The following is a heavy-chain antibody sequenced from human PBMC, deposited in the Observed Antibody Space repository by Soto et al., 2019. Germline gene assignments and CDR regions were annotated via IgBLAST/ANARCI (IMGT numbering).Heavy chain of an antibody. CDR3: ARDGSMVRERWFDP. CDR1: GFTFIGYW. V-gene: IGHV3-74*03. CDR2: INNDGIDT. J-gene: IGHJ5*02. D-gene: IGHD3-10*01. Sequence: EVQLVESGGGVVQPGGSLRLSCAASGFTFIGYWMHWVRQGPGKGLAWVARINNDGIDTTYADSVKGRFTISRDNTKNMVYLEMNSLRADDTAVYYCARDGSMVRERWFDPWGQGTLVTVSS.